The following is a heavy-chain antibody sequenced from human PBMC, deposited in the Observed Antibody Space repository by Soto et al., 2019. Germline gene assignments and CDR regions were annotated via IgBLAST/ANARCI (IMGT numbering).Heavy chain of an antibody. CDR2: ICYSGST. D-gene: IGHD5-12*01. CDR3: AREESGLVDY. J-gene: IGHJ4*02. V-gene: IGHV4-30-4*01. CDR1: GDSLSSADYC. Sequence: QVQLRESGPGLVKPSQTLSLTCTVSGDSLSSADYCWSWIRQAPGKGLEWIGYICYSGSTYHNPSLKSRTSMSVDTSKKQFSLKLTSVTAAYTAVYYCAREESGLVDYWGQGRLVTVSS.